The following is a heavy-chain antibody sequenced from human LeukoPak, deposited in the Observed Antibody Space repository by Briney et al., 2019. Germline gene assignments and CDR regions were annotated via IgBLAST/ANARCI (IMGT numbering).Heavy chain of an antibody. CDR2: ISSSSSYI. V-gene: IGHV3-21*01. CDR3: ARAGGAKEGAFDI. CDR1: GFTFSSYS. J-gene: IGHJ3*02. Sequence: PGGSLRLSCAASGFTFSSYSMNWVRQAPGKGLEWVSSISSSSSYIYCADSVKGRFTISRDNAKNSLYLQMNSLRAEDTAVYYCARAGGAKEGAFDIWGQGTMVTVSS.